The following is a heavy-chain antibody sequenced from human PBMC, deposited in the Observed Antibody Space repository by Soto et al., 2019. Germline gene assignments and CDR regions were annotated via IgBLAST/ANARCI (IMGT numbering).Heavy chain of an antibody. CDR1: GFTFSSYA. D-gene: IGHD2-15*01. J-gene: IGHJ4*02. Sequence: EVQLLESGGGLVQPGGSLRLSCAASGFTFSSYAMSWVRQAPGKGLEWVSAISGSGGSTYYADSVKGRFTISRDNSKNTLYLQMNSLRAENTAVYYCAKAKGYSSGGSCYGVYFDYWGQGTLVTLSS. V-gene: IGHV3-23*01. CDR2: ISGSGGST. CDR3: AKAKGYSSGGSCYGVYFDY.